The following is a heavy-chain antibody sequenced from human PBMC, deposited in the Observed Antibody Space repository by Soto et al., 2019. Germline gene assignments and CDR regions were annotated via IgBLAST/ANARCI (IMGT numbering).Heavy chain of an antibody. CDR2: IYWDDDK. CDR3: ARLKQQPDFDY. V-gene: IGHV2-5*02. Sequence: QITLKESGPTLEKPTQTLTLTCTFSGFSLSTSGVGVGWIRQPPGKALEWLALIYWDDDKRYSPSLKSRLTITKDTSKNQVVLTMTNMDPVDTATYYCARLKQQPDFDYWGQGTLVTVSS. D-gene: IGHD6-13*01. CDR1: GFSLSTSGVG. J-gene: IGHJ4*02.